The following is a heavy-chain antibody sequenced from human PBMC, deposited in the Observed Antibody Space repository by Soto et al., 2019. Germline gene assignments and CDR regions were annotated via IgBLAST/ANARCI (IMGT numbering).Heavy chain of an antibody. CDR2: ISSNSNYK. J-gene: IGHJ4*02. CDR3: ARATGYYHTSGSDS. D-gene: IGHD3-22*01. V-gene: IGHV3-11*06. Sequence: GGSLTLFCAASGFTFSDYYMSWIRQAPGKGLEWISYISSNSNYKNHADSVGGRFTISRDNAKNSLYLQMNGLRAEDTAVYYCARATGYYHTSGSDSWGQGTLVTVSS. CDR1: GFTFSDYY.